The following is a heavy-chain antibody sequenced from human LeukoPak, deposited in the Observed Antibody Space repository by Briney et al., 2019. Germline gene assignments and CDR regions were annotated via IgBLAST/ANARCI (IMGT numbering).Heavy chain of an antibody. Sequence: HTGGSLRLSCAASGFTFSSYAMSWVRQAPGKGLEWVSAISGSGGSTYYADSVKGRFTISRDNSKNTLYLQMNSLRAEDTAVYYCAKNGVWSGYYPSYYCYYMDVWGKGTTVTVSS. CDR1: GFTFSSYA. CDR2: ISGSGGST. J-gene: IGHJ6*03. V-gene: IGHV3-23*01. CDR3: AKNGVWSGYYPSYYCYYMDV. D-gene: IGHD3-3*01.